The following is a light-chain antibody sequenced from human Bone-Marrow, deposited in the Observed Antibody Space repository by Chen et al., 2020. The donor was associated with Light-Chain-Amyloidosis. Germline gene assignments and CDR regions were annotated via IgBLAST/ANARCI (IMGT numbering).Light chain of an antibody. J-gene: IGLJ3*02. CDR3: QVWDRSSDRPV. V-gene: IGLV3-21*02. CDR1: NIGSTT. CDR2: DDS. Sequence: SYVLTPPSSVSVAPGQTATIACGGNNIGSTTVHWYQQTPGQAPLLVVYDDSDRPSGIPERLSGSNSGNTATLTISRVEAVDEADYYCQVWDRSSDRPVFGGGTKLTVL.